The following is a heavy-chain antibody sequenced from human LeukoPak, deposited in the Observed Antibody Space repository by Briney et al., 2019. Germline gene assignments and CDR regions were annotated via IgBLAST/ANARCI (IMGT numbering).Heavy chain of an antibody. V-gene: IGHV4-39*01. CDR2: IYYSGST. D-gene: IGHD4-23*01. CDR1: GGSISSSYYY. CDR3: ARTGGPLHDAFDI. J-gene: IGHJ3*02. Sequence: PSETLSLTCTVSGGSISSSYYYWGWIRQPPGKGLEWIGSIYYSGSTYYNPSLKSRVTISVDTSKNQFSLKLSSVTAADTAVYYCARTGGPLHDAFDIWGQGTMVTVSS.